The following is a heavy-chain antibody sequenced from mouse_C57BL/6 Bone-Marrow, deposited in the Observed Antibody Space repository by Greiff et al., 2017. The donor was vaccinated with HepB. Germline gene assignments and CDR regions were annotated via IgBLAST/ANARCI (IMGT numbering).Heavy chain of an antibody. CDR1: GYSITSGYY. CDR2: ISYDGSN. CDR3: ARTYDYDERVWFAY. J-gene: IGHJ3*01. D-gene: IGHD2-4*01. V-gene: IGHV3-6*01. Sequence: EVQLQESGPGLVKPSQSLSLTCSVTGYSITSGYYWNWIRQFPGNNLEWMGYISYDGSNNYNPSLKNRISITRDTSKNQFFLKLNSVTTEDTATYYCARTYDYDERVWFAYWGQGTLVTVSA.